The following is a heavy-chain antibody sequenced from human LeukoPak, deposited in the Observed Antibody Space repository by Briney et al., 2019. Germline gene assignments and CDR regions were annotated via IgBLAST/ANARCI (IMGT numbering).Heavy chain of an antibody. D-gene: IGHD2-2*01. CDR1: GFTFSSYS. J-gene: IGHJ4*02. Sequence: PGGSLGLSCAASGFTFSSYSMNWVRQAPGKGLEWVSSISSSSSYIYYADSVKGRFTISRDNAKNSLYLQMNSLRAEDTAVYYCARVVGSTSPMDYWGQGTLVTVSS. CDR2: ISSSSSYI. V-gene: IGHV3-21*01. CDR3: ARVVGSTSPMDY.